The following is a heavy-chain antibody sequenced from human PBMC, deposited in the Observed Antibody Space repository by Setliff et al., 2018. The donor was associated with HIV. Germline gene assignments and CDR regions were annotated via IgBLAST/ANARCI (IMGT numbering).Heavy chain of an antibody. CDR2: ITPSGAT. D-gene: IGHD5-18*01. J-gene: IGHJ5*02. Sequence: SETLSLTCAVYGGSVSGHYWGWFRQPPGKGLEWVGEITPSGATNYLPSLKSRVTMTLDTSKNQFSLKMTSVTAADTALYYCSNGNTTIDEDAWGQGTLVTVSS. CDR3: SNGNTTIDEDA. CDR1: GGSVSGHY. V-gene: IGHV4-34*01.